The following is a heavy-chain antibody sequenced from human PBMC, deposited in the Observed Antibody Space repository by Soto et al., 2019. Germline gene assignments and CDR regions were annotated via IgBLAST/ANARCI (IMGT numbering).Heavy chain of an antibody. D-gene: IGHD2-15*01. CDR3: ARQQYTVVTAFDG. CDR2: VSYSGKT. J-gene: IGHJ3*01. CDR1: GGSVTPYY. Sequence: QVQLQESGPGLVKTSDTLSLTCTVSGGSVTPYYWSWIRQSPGEGLEWIGYVSYSGKTGYNPSLKSLVSMSIDTSKNEFSLKLTSLTAADAATYYCARQQYTVVTAFDGWGQGTTVAFAS. V-gene: IGHV4-59*02.